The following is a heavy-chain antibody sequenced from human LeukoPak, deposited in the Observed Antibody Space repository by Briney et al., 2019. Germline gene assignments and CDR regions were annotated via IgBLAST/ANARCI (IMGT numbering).Heavy chain of an antibody. CDR3: ARDGGIIRFGGQDV. Sequence: GGPLRLSCAASGFTFSSYWMSWLRQAPGKGLEWVANMNRDGSEKNYVDSIKGRFTISRDNAANSLYLQMNSLRVEDTAVYYCARDGGIIRFGGQDVWGQGTTVIVS. J-gene: IGHJ6*02. CDR2: MNRDGSEK. V-gene: IGHV3-7*01. D-gene: IGHD3-16*01. CDR1: GFTFSSYW.